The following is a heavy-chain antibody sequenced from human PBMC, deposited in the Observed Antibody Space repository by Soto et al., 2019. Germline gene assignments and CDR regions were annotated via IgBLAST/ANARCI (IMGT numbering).Heavy chain of an antibody. D-gene: IGHD3-22*01. CDR3: AKYYYDSSGYYSDYYYGMDV. Sequence: ASVKVSCKASGGTFSSYAISWVRQAPGQGLEWMGGIIPIFGTANYAQKFQGRVTIAADESTSTAYMELSSLRSEDTAVYYCAKYYYDSSGYYSDYYYGMDVWGQGTTVTVSS. V-gene: IGHV1-69*13. CDR2: IIPIFGTA. J-gene: IGHJ6*02. CDR1: GGTFSSYA.